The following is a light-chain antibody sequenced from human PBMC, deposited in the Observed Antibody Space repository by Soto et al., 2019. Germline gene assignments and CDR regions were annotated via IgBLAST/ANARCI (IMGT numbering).Light chain of an antibody. V-gene: IGKV4-1*01. CDR1: QSVLYSSNNKNY. CDR3: QRHYITTLT. J-gene: IGKJ4*01. CDR2: WAS. Sequence: DIVMTQSPDSLAVSLGERATINCKSSQSVLYSSNNKNYLAWYQQKPGQPPKLLIYWASTRESGVPARFSGGGSGPDFTLNSNRLQAEDVAVYYCQRHYITTLTFGGGNKVEIK.